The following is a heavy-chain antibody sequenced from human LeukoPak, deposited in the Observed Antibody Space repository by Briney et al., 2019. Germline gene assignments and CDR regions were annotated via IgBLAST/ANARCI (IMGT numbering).Heavy chain of an antibody. D-gene: IGHD2-21*01. Sequence: GGSLRLSCAASGFTVSINYMSWVRQAPGKGLEWVSVIYSGGSTYYAASVKGRFTISRDNSKNTLYLQMNSLRAEDTAVYYCAKGRSDSYFDSWGQGTLVTVSS. V-gene: IGHV3-53*01. J-gene: IGHJ4*02. CDR3: AKGRSDSYFDS. CDR2: IYSGGST. CDR1: GFTVSINY.